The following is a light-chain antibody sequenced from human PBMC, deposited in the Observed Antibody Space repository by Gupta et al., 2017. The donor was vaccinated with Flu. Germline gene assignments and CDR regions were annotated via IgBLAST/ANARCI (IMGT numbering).Light chain of an antibody. V-gene: IGKV2-30*01. Sequence: AVMTHSPLSLSVTLGPPASISCRSSQSLVYSDGSTILHWFQQRPGQSPRRLIYLVSHRESAVPHKVSGSGSGTELTLKICRVEAEDVGVYFCMQGAHWPWAFGQGTKVEI. CDR2: LVS. J-gene: IGKJ1*01. CDR3: MQGAHWPWA. CDR1: QSLVYSDGSTI.